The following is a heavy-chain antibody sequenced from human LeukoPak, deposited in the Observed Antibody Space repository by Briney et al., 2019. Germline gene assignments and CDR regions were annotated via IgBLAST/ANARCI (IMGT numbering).Heavy chain of an antibody. J-gene: IGHJ4*02. D-gene: IGHD3-16*01. CDR1: GFTFSTYG. CDR3: ARAVGPFDY. Sequence: PGGSLRLSCAAPGFTFSTYGIHWARQAPGRGLEWVAAIWPDRSYIYYADSVKGRFTISRDNSKNTVYLQMNTLRDEDTAVYYCARAVGPFDYWGKGTLVTGST. CDR2: IWPDRSYI. V-gene: IGHV3-33*01.